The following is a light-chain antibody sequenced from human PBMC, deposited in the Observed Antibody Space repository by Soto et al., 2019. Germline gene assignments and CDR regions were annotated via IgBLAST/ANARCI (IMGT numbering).Light chain of an antibody. CDR3: CSYATSSTYV. CDR2: EGN. V-gene: IGLV2-23*01. CDR1: SSDVGTFSL. J-gene: IGLJ1*01. Sequence: QSALTQPASVSGSPGQSITISCTGASSDVGTFSLVSWYQQHPGKAPKLIIYEGNKRPSGVSSRFSGFKSGDTVSLTVSGLQAEDEADYYCCSYATSSTYVFGTGTQLTVL.